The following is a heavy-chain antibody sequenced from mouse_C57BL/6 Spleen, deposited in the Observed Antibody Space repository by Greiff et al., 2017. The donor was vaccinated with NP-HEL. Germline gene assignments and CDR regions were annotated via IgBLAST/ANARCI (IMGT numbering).Heavy chain of an antibody. CDR1: GYTFTGYW. Sequence: QVQLQQSGAELMKPGASVKLSCKATGYTFTGYWIGWAKQRPGHGLEWIGEILPGSGSTNYNEKFKGKATFTADTSSNTAYMQLSSLTTEDSAIYNCARRGTRQPSGWCAYWGKGTLVTVSA. J-gene: IGHJ3*01. CDR3: ARRGTRQPSGWCAY. V-gene: IGHV1-9*01. D-gene: IGHD3-2*01. CDR2: ILPGSGST.